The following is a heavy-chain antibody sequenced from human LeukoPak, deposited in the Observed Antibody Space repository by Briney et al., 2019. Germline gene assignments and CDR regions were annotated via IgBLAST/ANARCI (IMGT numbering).Heavy chain of an antibody. J-gene: IGHJ5*02. CDR2: ISSSSSYI. CDR1: GFTFSSYS. D-gene: IGHD1-14*01. CDR3: ARDPYGRTGDWFDP. V-gene: IGHV3-21*01. Sequence: PGGSLRLSCAASGFTFSSYSMNWVRPAPGKGLELVSSISSSSSYIYYADSVKGRFTISRDNAKNSLYLPMNSLRAEDTAVYYCARDPYGRTGDWFDPWGQGTLVTVSS.